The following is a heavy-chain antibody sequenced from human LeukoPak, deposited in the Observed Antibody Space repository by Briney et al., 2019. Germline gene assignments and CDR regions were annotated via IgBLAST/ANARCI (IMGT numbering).Heavy chain of an antibody. CDR2: ISSSSSAI. Sequence: GGPLRLSCAASGFTFNIYSMNWVRQAPGKGLEWVSYISSSSSAIYYADSVKGRFTISRANAKNSLYLQMNSLRAEDTAVYYCARVKGYGGYTVVPLDYWGRGTPVTVSS. V-gene: IGHV3-48*01. CDR3: ARVKGYGGYTVVPLDY. D-gene: IGHD6-13*01. CDR1: GFTFNIYS. J-gene: IGHJ4*02.